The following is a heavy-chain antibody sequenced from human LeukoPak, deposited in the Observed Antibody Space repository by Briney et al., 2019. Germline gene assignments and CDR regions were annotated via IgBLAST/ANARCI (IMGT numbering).Heavy chain of an antibody. Sequence: SQTLSLTCTVSGGSISSGSYYWRWVRQPAGKGLEWIGRIYTSGSTNYNPSLKSRVTISVDTSKNQFSLKLSSVTAADTAVYYCARAQEWFGELWDDYWGQGTLVTVSS. CDR1: GGSISSGSYY. CDR3: ARAQEWFGELWDDY. D-gene: IGHD3-10*01. V-gene: IGHV4-61*02. J-gene: IGHJ4*02. CDR2: IYTSGST.